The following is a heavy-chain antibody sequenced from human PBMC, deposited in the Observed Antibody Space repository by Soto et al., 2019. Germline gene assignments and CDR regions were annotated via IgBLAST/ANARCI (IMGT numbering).Heavy chain of an antibody. D-gene: IGHD6-19*01. CDR3: AREGIAVAGTYYYYYGMDV. CDR1: GFTFSSYA. Sequence: QVQLVESGGGVVQPGRSLRLSCAASGFTFSSYAMHWVRQAPGKGLAWVAVISYDGSNKYYADSVKGRFTISRDNSKNTLYLQMNSLRAEDTAVYYCAREGIAVAGTYYYYYGMDVWGQGTTVTVSS. CDR2: ISYDGSNK. J-gene: IGHJ6*02. V-gene: IGHV3-30-3*01.